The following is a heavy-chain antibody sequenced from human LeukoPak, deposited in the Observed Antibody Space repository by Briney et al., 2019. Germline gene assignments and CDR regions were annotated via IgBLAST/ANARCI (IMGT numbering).Heavy chain of an antibody. Sequence: IYYSGRTYYNPSLKIRVTISVDTSKNQFSLKLSSVTAADTAVYYCARLPANYYGSGRYFDYWGQGTLVTVSS. V-gene: IGHV4-39*01. CDR2: IYYSGRT. D-gene: IGHD3-10*01. CDR3: ARLPANYYGSGRYFDY. J-gene: IGHJ4*02.